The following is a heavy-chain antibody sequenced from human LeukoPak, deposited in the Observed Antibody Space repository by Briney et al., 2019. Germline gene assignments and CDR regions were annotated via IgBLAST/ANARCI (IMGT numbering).Heavy chain of an antibody. J-gene: IGHJ4*02. CDR1: GFTFSSYA. D-gene: IGHD2-2*01. CDR2: ISYDGSNK. Sequence: QPGGSLILSCAASGFTFSSYAMHWVRQAPGKGLEWVAVISYDGSNKYYADSVKGRFTISRDNSKNTLYLQMNSLRAEDTAVYYCARDLEPAATRYFDYWGQGTLVTVSS. CDR3: ARDLEPAATRYFDY. V-gene: IGHV3-30-3*01.